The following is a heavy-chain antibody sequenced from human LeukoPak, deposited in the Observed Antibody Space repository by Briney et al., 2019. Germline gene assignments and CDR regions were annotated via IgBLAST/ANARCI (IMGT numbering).Heavy chain of an antibody. V-gene: IGHV3-23*01. D-gene: IGHD3-22*01. CDR1: GFTFSSYA. J-gene: IGHJ4*02. Sequence: GGSLRLSCAASGFTFSSYAMSWVRQAPGKGLEWVSAISGSGGSTYYADSVKGRFTISRDNSKNTLYLQMNSLRAEDTAVYYCAKGSGYYPEGSDYWGQRTLVTVSS. CDR3: AKGSGYYPEGSDY. CDR2: ISGSGGST.